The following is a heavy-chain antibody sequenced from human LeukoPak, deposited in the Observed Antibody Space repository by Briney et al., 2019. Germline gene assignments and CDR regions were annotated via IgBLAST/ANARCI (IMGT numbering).Heavy chain of an antibody. D-gene: IGHD2-15*01. CDR2: ISSSSSYI. CDR1: GFTFSSYS. V-gene: IGHV3-21*01. Sequence: GGSLRLSCAASGFTFSSYSMNWVRQAPGKGPEWVSSISSSSSYIYYADSVKGRFTISRDNAKNSLYPQMNSLRAEDTAVYYCARGPAGYCSGGSCYFVYWGQGTLVTVSS. J-gene: IGHJ4*02. CDR3: ARGPAGYCSGGSCYFVY.